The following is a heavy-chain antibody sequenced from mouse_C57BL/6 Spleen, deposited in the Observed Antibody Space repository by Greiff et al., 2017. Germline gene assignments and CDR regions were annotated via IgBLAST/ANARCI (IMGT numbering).Heavy chain of an antibody. CDR2: ISSGSSTI. CDR1: GFTFSDYG. Sequence: DVMLVESGGGLVKPGGSLKLSCAASGFTFSDYGMHWVRQAPEKGLEWVAYISSGSSTIYYADTVKGRFTIACGNAKNTMFLQMTSLRSEDTAMYYCARDGWFFDYWGQGTTLTVSS. V-gene: IGHV5-17*01. D-gene: IGHD2-3*01. J-gene: IGHJ2*01. CDR3: ARDGWFFDY.